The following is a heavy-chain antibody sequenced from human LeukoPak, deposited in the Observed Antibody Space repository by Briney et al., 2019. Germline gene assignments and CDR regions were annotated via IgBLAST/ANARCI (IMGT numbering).Heavy chain of an antibody. CDR3: ARFRQSNWSSPLDF. Sequence: GGSLRLSCAASGFTFTSYAMSWVRQAPGKGLEWVSTISDSGDSTYYADSVKGRFTVSRDNSKNTLFLQMNSLRAEDTAVYYCARFRQSNWSSPLDFWGQGTLVTVSS. CDR1: GFTFTSYA. CDR2: ISDSGDST. D-gene: IGHD1-20*01. V-gene: IGHV3-23*01. J-gene: IGHJ4*02.